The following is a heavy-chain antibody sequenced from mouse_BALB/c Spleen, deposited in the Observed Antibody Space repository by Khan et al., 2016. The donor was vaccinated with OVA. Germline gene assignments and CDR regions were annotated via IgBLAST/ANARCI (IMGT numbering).Heavy chain of an antibody. V-gene: IGHV2-9*02. CDR2: IWAGGST. J-gene: IGHJ2*01. Sequence: QVQPKESGPGLVAPSQSLSITCTVYGYSLTRYGVHWVRQPPGKGLEWLGLIWAGGSTNYNWALMSRLSISIDNSKSLVFLIMNSLQTDDTAFYYCGRYKYHVRYWGQGTTLTVSS. CDR1: GYSLTRYG. CDR3: GRYKYHVRY.